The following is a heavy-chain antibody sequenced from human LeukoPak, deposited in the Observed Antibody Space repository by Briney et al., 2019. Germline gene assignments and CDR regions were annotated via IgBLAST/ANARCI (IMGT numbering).Heavy chain of an antibody. J-gene: IGHJ2*01. V-gene: IGHV3-48*03. D-gene: IGHD2/OR15-2a*01. CDR3: ARDPSNRDWYFDL. CDR2: ISSSGTIK. Sequence: GGSLRLSCAASGFTFSSYEMNWVRQAPGKGLECVSYISSSGTIKYYADSVKGRFTISRDNAKNSLYLQMDSLRAEDTAVYYCARDPSNRDWYFDLWGRGTLTVSS. CDR1: GFTFSSYE.